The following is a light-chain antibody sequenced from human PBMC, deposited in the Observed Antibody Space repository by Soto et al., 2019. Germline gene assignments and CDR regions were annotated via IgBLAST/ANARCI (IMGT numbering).Light chain of an antibody. CDR1: SSDVGTYNY. CDR2: DVS. J-gene: IGLJ2*01. V-gene: IGLV2-11*01. Sequence: TQPRSVSGPPGQSVSISCSGTSSDVGTYNYVSWYQQHPGKAPKLMIYDVSKRPSGVPDRFSGSKSGNTASLTISGXXXEDEADYYCCSYAGGYTHAVFGGGTKVTVL. CDR3: CSYAGGYTHAV.